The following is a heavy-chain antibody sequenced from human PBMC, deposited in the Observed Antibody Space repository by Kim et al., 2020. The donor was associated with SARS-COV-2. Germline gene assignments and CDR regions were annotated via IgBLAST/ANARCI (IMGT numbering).Heavy chain of an antibody. Sequence: SVKVSCKASGFTFTSSAVQWVRQARGKRLEWIGWIVVGSGNTNYAQKFQERVTITRDMSTSTAYMELSSLRSEDTAVYYCAADKYGSGSYHAVYYFDYWGQGTLVTVSS. CDR2: IVVGSGNT. CDR3: AADKYGSGSYHAVYYFDY. CDR1: GFTFTSSA. J-gene: IGHJ4*02. V-gene: IGHV1-58*01. D-gene: IGHD3-10*01.